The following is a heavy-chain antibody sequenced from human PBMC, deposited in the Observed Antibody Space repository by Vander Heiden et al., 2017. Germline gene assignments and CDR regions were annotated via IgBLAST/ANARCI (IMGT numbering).Heavy chain of an antibody. CDR2: ISYAVMNK. CDR3: AKDQYCYDSSGLAGTVNWFDP. V-gene: IGHV3-30*18. D-gene: IGHD3-22*01. J-gene: IGHJ5*02. Sequence: QVQLVESGGGVAHPCRSRRHSCAALGFTFSSDGIPRVRQGRGKWLEWVAVISYAVMNKYYADSVKGRFTISRDNSKNTLYLQMSSLRAEDTAVYYCAKDQYCYDSSGLAGTVNWFDPWGQGTLVTVSS. CDR1: GFTFSSDG.